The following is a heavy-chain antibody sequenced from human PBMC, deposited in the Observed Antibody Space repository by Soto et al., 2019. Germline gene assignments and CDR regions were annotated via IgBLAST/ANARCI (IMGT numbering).Heavy chain of an antibody. D-gene: IGHD4-4*01. V-gene: IGHV3-30*18. J-gene: IGHJ6*02. CDR1: GFTFSSFG. CDR3: AKDSWGYSNHGERDYYHGMDV. CDR2: ISYDGSNR. Sequence: QVQLVESGGGVVQPGRSLRLSCVASGFTFSSFGMHWVRQAPGKGLEWVAVISYDGSNRFYAESVKGRFTISRDNSKNTLFLQMNSLRSEDTDVYYCAKDSWGYSNHGERDYYHGMDVWGQGTTVTVPS.